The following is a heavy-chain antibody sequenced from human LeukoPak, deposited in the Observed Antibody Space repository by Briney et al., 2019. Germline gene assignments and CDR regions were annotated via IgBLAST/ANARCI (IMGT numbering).Heavy chain of an antibody. CDR3: ARRVRRGDNWFDP. V-gene: IGHV1-2*02. D-gene: IGHD3-10*01. CDR1: RYTFTGYY. Sequence: ASVKVSCKASRYTFTGYYIHWVRQAPGQGLEWMGWINPNSGDTNYAQKFQGRVTMTRDTSISTAYMELSRLRSDDTAVYYCARRVRRGDNWFDPWGQGTLVTVSS. CDR2: INPNSGDT. J-gene: IGHJ5*02.